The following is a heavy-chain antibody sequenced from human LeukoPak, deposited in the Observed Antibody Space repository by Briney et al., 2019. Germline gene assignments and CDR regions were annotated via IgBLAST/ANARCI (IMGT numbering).Heavy chain of an antibody. Sequence: SETLSLTFTVSGGSISSSSYYWGWIRQPPGKGLEWIGSIYYSGSTSYNPSLKSRVTISVDTSKNQFSLRLSSVTAADTAVYYCARGRLARSPYFDHWGQGTLVSVSS. V-gene: IGHV4-39*07. CDR3: ARGRLARSPYFDH. J-gene: IGHJ4*02. CDR2: IYYSGST. CDR1: GGSISSSSYY. D-gene: IGHD6-19*01.